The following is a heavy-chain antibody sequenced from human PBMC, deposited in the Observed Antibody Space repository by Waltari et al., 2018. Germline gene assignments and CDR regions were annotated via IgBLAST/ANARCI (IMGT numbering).Heavy chain of an antibody. D-gene: IGHD6-19*01. CDR1: DFPFHYDW. J-gene: IGHJ6*02. V-gene: IGHV3-74*03. CDR3: AREHGAVAGSYYYYGMDV. Sequence: EVQLVESGGALVPPGGSLGLSCAASDFPFHYDWIPWVPQAPGKGLVWVARVNSDGSSTSYADSVKGRFTVSRDSARNTLLLQMNSLRVEDTAVYFCAREHGAVAGSYYYYGMDVWGQGTTVIVSS. CDR2: VNSDGSST.